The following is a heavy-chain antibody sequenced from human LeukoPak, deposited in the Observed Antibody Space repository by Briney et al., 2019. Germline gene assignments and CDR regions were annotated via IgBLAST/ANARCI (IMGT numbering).Heavy chain of an antibody. CDR1: GGSISSSTYY. CDR3: AVDFGSHRVVY. D-gene: IGHD3-3*01. CDR2: IYFSGRT. J-gene: IGHJ4*01. Sequence: PSETLSLTCTVFGGSISSSTYYWGWVRQPPGKGLEWIGSIYFSGRTYYNPSLKSRVTISLDTSENQYSLRLSSVTAADTAVYYCAVDFGSHRVVYWGQGSLVTVSS. V-gene: IGHV4-39*01.